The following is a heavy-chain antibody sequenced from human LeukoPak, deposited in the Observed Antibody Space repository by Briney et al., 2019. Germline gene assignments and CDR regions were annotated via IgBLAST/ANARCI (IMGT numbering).Heavy chain of an antibody. CDR3: AREEDNADEYLREDY. J-gene: IGHJ4*02. CDR1: GFTFSSYA. D-gene: IGHD2/OR15-2a*01. CDR2: ISGSGGST. V-gene: IGHV3-23*01. Sequence: PGGSLRLSCAASGFTFSSYAMSWVRQAPGKGLEWVSAISGSGGSTYYADSVKGRFTISRDNARNSLFLQMNSLRAEDTAVYYCAREEDNADEYLREDYWGQGTLVTVSS.